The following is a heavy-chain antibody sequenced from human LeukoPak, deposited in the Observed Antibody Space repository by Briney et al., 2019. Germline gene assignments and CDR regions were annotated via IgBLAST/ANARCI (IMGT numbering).Heavy chain of an antibody. D-gene: IGHD3-10*01. Sequence: TSETLSLTCTVSGGSISSYYWSWLRQPAGKGLEWIGRIYTSGSTNYNPSLKSRVTISVDTSKNQFSLKLSSVTAADTAVYYCARDHSYYGHYYYYYYMDVWGKGTTVTISS. J-gene: IGHJ6*03. CDR1: GGSISSYY. V-gene: IGHV4-4*07. CDR2: IYTSGST. CDR3: ARDHSYYGHYYYYYYMDV.